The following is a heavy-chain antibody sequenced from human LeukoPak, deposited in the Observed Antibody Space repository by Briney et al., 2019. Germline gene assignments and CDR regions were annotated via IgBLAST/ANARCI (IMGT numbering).Heavy chain of an antibody. D-gene: IGHD6-13*01. V-gene: IGHV3-23*01. Sequence: QPGRSLRLSCAASGFTFSSYAMSWVRQAPGKGLEWVSAISGSGGSTYYADSVKGRFTISRDNSKNTLYLQMNSLRAEDTAVYYCAKAAAAGTRYYYYYMDVWGKGTTVTVSS. CDR2: ISGSGGST. CDR3: AKAAAAGTRYYYYYMDV. J-gene: IGHJ6*03. CDR1: GFTFSSYA.